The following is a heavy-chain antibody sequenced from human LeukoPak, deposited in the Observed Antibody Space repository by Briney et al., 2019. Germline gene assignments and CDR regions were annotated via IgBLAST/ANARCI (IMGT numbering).Heavy chain of an antibody. Sequence: SETLSLTCAVYSGSFSGYYWSWIRQPPGKGLEWIGEINHGGSTHYNPSLKSRVTISVDTSKNQFSLKLSSVTAADTAVYYCARKDGYNSYYFDYWGQGTLVTVSS. J-gene: IGHJ4*02. V-gene: IGHV4-34*01. CDR2: INHGGST. CDR3: ARKDGYNSYYFDY. D-gene: IGHD5-24*01. CDR1: SGSFSGYY.